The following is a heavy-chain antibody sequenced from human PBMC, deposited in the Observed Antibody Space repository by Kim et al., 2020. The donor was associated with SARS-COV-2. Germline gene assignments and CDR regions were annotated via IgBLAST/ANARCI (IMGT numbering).Heavy chain of an antibody. CDR3: ARLSVKRYCSGGSCSEAFDY. Sequence: SETLSLTCTVSGGSISSSSYYWGWIRQPPGKGLEWIGSIYYSGSTYYNPSLKSRVTISVDTSKNQFSLKLSSVTAADTAVYYCARLSVKRYCSGGSCSEAFDYWGQGTLVTVSS. D-gene: IGHD2-15*01. V-gene: IGHV4-39*01. J-gene: IGHJ4*02. CDR1: GGSISSSSYY. CDR2: IYYSGST.